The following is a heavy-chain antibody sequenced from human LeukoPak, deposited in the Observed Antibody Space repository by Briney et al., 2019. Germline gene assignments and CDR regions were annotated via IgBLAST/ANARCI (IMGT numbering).Heavy chain of an antibody. CDR1: GGSFSGYY. Sequence: SETLSLTCAVYGGSFSGYYWSWIRQPPGKGLEWIGEINHSGSTNYNPSLKSRVTISVDTSKNQFSLKLSSVTAADTAVYYCATTRRPYFDYWGQGTLVTVSS. D-gene: IGHD4-11*01. J-gene: IGHJ4*02. CDR3: ATTRRPYFDY. V-gene: IGHV4-34*01. CDR2: INHSGST.